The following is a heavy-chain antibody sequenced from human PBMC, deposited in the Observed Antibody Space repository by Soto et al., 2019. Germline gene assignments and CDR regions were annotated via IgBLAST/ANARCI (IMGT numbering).Heavy chain of an antibody. CDR2: ISEDGGST. D-gene: IGHD1-26*01. V-gene: IGHV3-43*02. J-gene: IGHJ6*02. CDR1: GFTFDDYA. Sequence: GGSLRLSCAASGFTFDDYAMHWVRQAPGKGLEWVSLISEDGGSTYYADSVKGRFTISRDNSKNSLYLQMNSLRTEDTALYYCAKDTSGSYYYSYGMDVWGQGTTVTVSS. CDR3: AKDTSGSYYYSYGMDV.